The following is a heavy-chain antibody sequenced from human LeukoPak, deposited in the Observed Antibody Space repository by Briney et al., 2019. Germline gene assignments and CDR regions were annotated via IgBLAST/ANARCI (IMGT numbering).Heavy chain of an antibody. J-gene: IGHJ4*02. CDR2: ISFDGSQK. CDR1: GFSFSNYG. Sequence: GGSLRLSCAASGFSFSNYGMHWVRQAPGKGLEWVALISFDGSQKYYADSVKGRFTISRDNAKNSLYLQMNSLRAEDTALYHCARGGYCSSTSCYPPDYWGQGTLVTVSS. V-gene: IGHV3-33*03. D-gene: IGHD2-2*03. CDR3: ARGGYCSSTSCYPPDY.